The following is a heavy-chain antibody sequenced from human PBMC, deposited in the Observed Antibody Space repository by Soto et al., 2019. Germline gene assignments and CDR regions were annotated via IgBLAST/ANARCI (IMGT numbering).Heavy chain of an antibody. J-gene: IGHJ6*02. CDR2: ISSSSSYI. V-gene: IGHV3-21*01. CDR3: ARARGDYSTNYYDCMDV. Sequence: SLRLSCPASGFTFSRYSMNWVRQSPVKGLELVSSISSSSSYIYYADSVKGRFTISRDNAKNSLYLQMNSLRAEDTAVYYCARARGDYSTNYYDCMDVWGQGTTVTVSS. CDR1: GFTFSRYS. D-gene: IGHD1-26*01.